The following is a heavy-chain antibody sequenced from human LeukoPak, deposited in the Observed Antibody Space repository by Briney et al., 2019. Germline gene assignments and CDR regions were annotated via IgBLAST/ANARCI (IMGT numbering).Heavy chain of an antibody. CDR1: GTSISSYY. J-gene: IGHJ4*02. CDR2: IYYSGST. Sequence: SETLSLTCTVSGTSISSYYWSWIRQPPGKGLEWIGYIYYSGSTNYNPSLKSRVTISVDTSKNQFSLKLSSVTAADTAVYYCARRRGSFDYWGQGTLVTVSS. CDR3: ARRRGSFDY. V-gene: IGHV4-59*08.